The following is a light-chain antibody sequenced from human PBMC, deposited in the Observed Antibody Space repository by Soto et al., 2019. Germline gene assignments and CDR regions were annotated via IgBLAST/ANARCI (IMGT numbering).Light chain of an antibody. J-gene: IGKJ4*01. CDR1: QSLVHSDGNTS. CDR3: MQATQLPLT. V-gene: IGKV2-24*01. CDR2: EIS. Sequence: DIVMTQTPLSSPVTLGQPASISCRSSQSLVHSDGNTSVSWLQQRPGQPPRLLVYEISNRFSGVPDRFSGSGAGTDFTLNISRVEAEDVGVYFCMQATQLPLTFGGGTKVEI.